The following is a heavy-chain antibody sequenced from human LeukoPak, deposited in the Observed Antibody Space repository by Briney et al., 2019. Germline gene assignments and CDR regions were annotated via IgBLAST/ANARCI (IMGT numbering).Heavy chain of an antibody. D-gene: IGHD4-11*01. CDR1: GYTFTSYA. Sequence: ASVKVSCKASGYTFTSYAMHWVRQAPGQRLEWMGWINAGNGNTKYSQKFQGRVTITRDTSASTAYMELSSLRPEDTAVYYCARERAYSNYVAYYYYGMDVWGQGTTVTVSS. CDR3: ARERAYSNYVAYYYYGMDV. CDR2: INAGNGNT. J-gene: IGHJ6*02. V-gene: IGHV1-3*01.